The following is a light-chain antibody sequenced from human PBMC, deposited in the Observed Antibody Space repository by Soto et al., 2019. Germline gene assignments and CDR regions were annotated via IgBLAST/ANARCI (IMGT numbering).Light chain of an antibody. Sequence: DIQMTQSRSSVSESVGDRVTITFRGSRGIGDVLAWYQQKPGEAPKVLIYKASYLESGVPSRFSGSGSGTYFTLTISSLQPEDLATYYCQQSYTTPLTFGGGTKVDIK. CDR3: QQSYTTPLT. J-gene: IGKJ4*01. CDR2: KAS. CDR1: RGIGDV. V-gene: IGKV1-5*03.